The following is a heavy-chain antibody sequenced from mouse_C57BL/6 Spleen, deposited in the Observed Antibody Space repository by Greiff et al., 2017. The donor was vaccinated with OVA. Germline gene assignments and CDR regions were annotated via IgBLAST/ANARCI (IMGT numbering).Heavy chain of an antibody. CDR2: ISDGGSYT. CDR1: GFTFSSYA. CDR3: ARVGITTDFDV. Sequence: EVMLVESGGGLVKPGGSLKLSCAASGFTFSSYAMSWVRQTPEKRLEWVATISDGGSYTYYPDNVKGRFTISRDNAKNNLYLQMRHLKSEDTAMYYCARVGITTDFDVWGTGTTVTVSS. D-gene: IGHD2-4*01. V-gene: IGHV5-4*03. J-gene: IGHJ1*03.